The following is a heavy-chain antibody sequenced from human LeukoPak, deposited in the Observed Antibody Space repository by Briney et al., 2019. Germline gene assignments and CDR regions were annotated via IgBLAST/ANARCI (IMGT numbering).Heavy chain of an antibody. Sequence: GGSLRLSCEVSGFTFGNSAVSWVRQAPGKGLEWISGISASGHYTYTADSLKGRFTISRDNSKNTLYLQMNSLRAEDTALYYCAKDGSWGDYYFYFYIDVWGKGTTVTVSS. CDR2: ISASGHYT. CDR1: GFTFGNSA. V-gene: IGHV3-23*01. CDR3: AKDGSWGDYYFYFYIDV. D-gene: IGHD3-16*01. J-gene: IGHJ6*03.